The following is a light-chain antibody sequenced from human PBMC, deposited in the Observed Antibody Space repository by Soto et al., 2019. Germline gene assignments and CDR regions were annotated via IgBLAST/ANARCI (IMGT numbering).Light chain of an antibody. J-gene: IGLJ1*01. CDR2: EVS. CDR3: SSYAGSNNAV. Sequence: QSVLTQPPSASGSPGQSVTISCTGTSSDVGGYNYVSWYQQHPGKAPKLMIYEVSKRPSGVPDRFSGSKSGNTASLTVSGLQADDEADYYCSSYAGSNNAVFGTGTKLTVL. CDR1: SSDVGGYNY. V-gene: IGLV2-8*01.